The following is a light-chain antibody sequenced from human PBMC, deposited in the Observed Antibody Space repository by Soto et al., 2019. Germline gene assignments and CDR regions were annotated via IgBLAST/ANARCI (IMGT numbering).Light chain of an antibody. CDR3: GTWDNSLNAV. V-gene: IGLV1-51*01. CDR2: ANA. CDR1: SFTIGSNY. Sequence: QSVLTQPPSVSAAPGQKVSISCSGSSFTIGSNYVSCYQQLPGTAPKVLIYANAKRPSGIPARFSGSKSGTSATLGISGLQTGDEAEYYCGTWDNSLNAVFGGGTK. J-gene: IGLJ2*01.